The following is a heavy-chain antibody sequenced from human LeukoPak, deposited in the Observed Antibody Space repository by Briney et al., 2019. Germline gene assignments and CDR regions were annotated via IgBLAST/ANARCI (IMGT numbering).Heavy chain of an antibody. V-gene: IGHV3-30*04. J-gene: IGHJ3*02. Sequence: GRSLRLSCAASGFTFSSYAMHWVRQAPGKGLEWVAVISYDGSNKYYADSVKGRFTISRDNAKNSLYLQMNSLRAEDTALYYCAKVYNWNDMGAFDIWGQGTMVTVSS. CDR3: AKVYNWNDMGAFDI. D-gene: IGHD1-1*01. CDR2: ISYDGSNK. CDR1: GFTFSSYA.